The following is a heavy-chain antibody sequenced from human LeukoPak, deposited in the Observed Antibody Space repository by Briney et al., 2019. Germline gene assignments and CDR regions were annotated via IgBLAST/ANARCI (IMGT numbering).Heavy chain of an antibody. J-gene: IGHJ4*02. CDR1: GFTFSSYW. V-gene: IGHV3-7*03. D-gene: IGHD3-22*01. CDR3: ATPLDYRDSSGFHQGGD. Sequence: GGSLRLSSGVSGFTFSSYWMSWVRQAPGKGLEWVANIKQDGSEKHYVDSVKGRFTISRDNAKNSLYLQMTSLRAEDTAMYYCATPLDYRDSSGFHQGGDWGQGTLVTVSS. CDR2: IKQDGSEK.